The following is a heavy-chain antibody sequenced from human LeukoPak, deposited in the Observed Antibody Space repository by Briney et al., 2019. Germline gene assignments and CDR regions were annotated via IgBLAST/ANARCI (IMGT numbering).Heavy chain of an antibody. J-gene: IGHJ3*02. CDR3: ARRPPALGAFDI. CDR1: GGSISRSFYY. CDR2: IYYSDSGTM. V-gene: IGHV4-39*01. Sequence: PSETLSLTCTVSGGSISRSFYYWGWIRQSPGKGLEWIGSIYYSDSGTMYYNPSLKSRVTMSADTSKNQFSLRVRSVTAADTAVYYCARRPPALGAFDIWGQGTMVSVSS.